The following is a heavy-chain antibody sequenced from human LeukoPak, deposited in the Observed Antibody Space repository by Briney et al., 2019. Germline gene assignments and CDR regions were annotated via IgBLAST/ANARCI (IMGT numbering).Heavy chain of an antibody. CDR2: ITWSNGEI. Sequence: PGGSLRLSCAASGFTFTTLWMSWVRQAPGKGLEWVSGITWSNGEIAYADSVKGRFTISRDNAKMYLQMNSLRTEDTAVYYCAKSLRNGSGWASDYWGQGTLVTVSS. V-gene: IGHV3-9*01. J-gene: IGHJ4*02. CDR3: AKSLRNGSGWASDY. D-gene: IGHD6-19*01. CDR1: GFTFTTLW.